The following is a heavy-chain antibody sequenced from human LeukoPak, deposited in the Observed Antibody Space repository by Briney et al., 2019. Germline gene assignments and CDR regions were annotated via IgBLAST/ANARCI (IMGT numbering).Heavy chain of an antibody. J-gene: IGHJ4*02. V-gene: IGHV3-30*18. CDR1: GFTFSSYG. D-gene: IGHD3-9*01. Sequence: GGSLRLSCAASGFTFSSYGMHWVRQAPGKGLEWVAVISYDGSNKYYADSVKGRFTISRDNSKNTLYLQMNSLRAEDTAVYYCAKERWDYDILTGYPNYFDYWGQGTLVTVSS. CDR2: ISYDGSNK. CDR3: AKERWDYDILTGYPNYFDY.